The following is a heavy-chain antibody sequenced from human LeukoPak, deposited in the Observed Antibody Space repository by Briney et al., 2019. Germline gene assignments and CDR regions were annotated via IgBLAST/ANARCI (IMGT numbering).Heavy chain of an antibody. CDR3: ARLSYSSGWHFDY. J-gene: IGHJ4*02. D-gene: IGHD6-19*01. V-gene: IGHV4-59*04. Sequence: SETLSLTCTVSGGSISSYYWSWIRQPPGKGLEWIGNIFYSGNTYYNPSLKSRVTISVDTSKNQFSLKLSSVTAADTAVYYCARLSYSSGWHFDYWGQGTLVTVSS. CDR1: GGSISSYY. CDR2: IFYSGNT.